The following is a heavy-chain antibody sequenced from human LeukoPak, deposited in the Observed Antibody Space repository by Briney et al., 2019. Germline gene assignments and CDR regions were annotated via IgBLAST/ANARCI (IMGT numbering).Heavy chain of an antibody. CDR2: IKSDGSST. CDR1: RFSFSSYW. Sequence: GGSLRLSCAASRFSFSSYWMHWVRQPPGKGLVWVSRIKSDGSSTTYAASVQGRFTISRDNAKNTLYLQMNSLRDEDTAVYYCARDKTSDIWGQGTMVTVSS. J-gene: IGHJ3*02. CDR3: ARDKTSDI. V-gene: IGHV3-74*01.